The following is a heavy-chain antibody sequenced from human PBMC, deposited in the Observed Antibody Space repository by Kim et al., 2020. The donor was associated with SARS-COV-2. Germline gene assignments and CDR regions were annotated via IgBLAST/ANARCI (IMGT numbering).Heavy chain of an antibody. CDR2: ISSGSGNI. CDR1: GFTFSNYR. V-gene: IGHV3-21*01. Sequence: GGSLRLSCAVTGFTFSNYRMNWVRQAPGKGLEWVSSISSGSGNIYYAYSVRCRFTISRDNAKNSLYLQMSSLRAEDTAVYYCARDILGEVVVITRGFDC. J-gene: IGHJ4*01. CDR3: ARDILGEVVVITRGFDC. D-gene: IGHD3-22*01.